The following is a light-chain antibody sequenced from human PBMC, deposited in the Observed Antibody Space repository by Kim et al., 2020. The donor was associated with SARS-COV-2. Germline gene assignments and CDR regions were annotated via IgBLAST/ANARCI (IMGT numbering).Light chain of an antibody. V-gene: IGKV1-5*03. CDR1: LTVTGS. CDR3: QQYRSASCT. J-gene: IGKJ2*02. CDR2: QTS. Sequence: IQLTQSPSTLSASVGDRVTITCRASLTVTGSLAWYQQKPGKAPNLLIYQTSTLESGVPSRFSGSGSGTEFTLTISSLQPDDSATYRGQQYRSASCTFGQGTKLEI.